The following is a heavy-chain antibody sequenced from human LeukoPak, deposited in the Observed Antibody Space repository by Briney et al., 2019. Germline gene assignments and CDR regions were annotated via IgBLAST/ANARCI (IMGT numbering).Heavy chain of an antibody. CDR1: GGTFSSYA. Sequence: ASVKVSCKASGGTFSSYAISWVRQAPGQGLEWMGGIIPIFGTANYAQKFQGRVTITADESTSTAYLELSSLRSEDTAVYYCARAMVRGVRYFDYWGQRTLVTVSS. CDR3: ARAMVRGVRYFDY. CDR2: IIPIFGTA. D-gene: IGHD3-10*01. V-gene: IGHV1-69*13. J-gene: IGHJ4*02.